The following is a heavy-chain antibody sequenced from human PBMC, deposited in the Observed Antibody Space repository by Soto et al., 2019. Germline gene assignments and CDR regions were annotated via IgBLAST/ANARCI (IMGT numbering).Heavy chain of an antibody. CDR3: ARSAPDYGDYGGLDY. CDR1: GFTFSSYG. D-gene: IGHD4-17*01. CDR2: IWYDGSNK. J-gene: IGHJ4*02. Sequence: GGSLRLSCAASGFTFSSYGMHWVRQAPGKGLEWVAVIWYDGSNKYYADSVKGRFTISRDNSKNTLYLQMNSLRAEDTAVYYCARSAPDYGDYGGLDYWGQGTLVTVSS. V-gene: IGHV3-33*01.